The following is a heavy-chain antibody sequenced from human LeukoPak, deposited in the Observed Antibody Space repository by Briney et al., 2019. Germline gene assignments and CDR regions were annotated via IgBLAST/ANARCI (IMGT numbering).Heavy chain of an antibody. CDR2: INPNSGGT. V-gene: IGHV1-2*02. Sequence: ASVKVSCKASGYTFTGYYMHWERQAPGQGLEWMGWINPNSGGTNYAQKFQGRVTMTRDTSISTAYMELSRLRSDDTAVYYCARDLPRYYYDSSGYRSPSGAFDYWGQGTLVTVSS. D-gene: IGHD3-22*01. J-gene: IGHJ4*02. CDR1: GYTFTGYY. CDR3: ARDLPRYYYDSSGYRSPSGAFDY.